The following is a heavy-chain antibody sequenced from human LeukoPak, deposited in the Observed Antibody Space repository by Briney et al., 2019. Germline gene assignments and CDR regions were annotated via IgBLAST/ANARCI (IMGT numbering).Heavy chain of an antibody. CDR1: GGSITSSSYY. J-gene: IGHJ4*02. V-gene: IGHV4-39*01. Sequence: SETLSLTCTVSGGSITSSSYYWGWIRQPPGKGLEWIGSIYYSWSTYYNPSLSLRVTISLDTSKNQFSLKPTSVTAADTALYYCASIAVTESLYYFDYWGRGTLVTVSS. CDR3: ASIAVTESLYYFDY. CDR2: IYYSWST. D-gene: IGHD6-19*01.